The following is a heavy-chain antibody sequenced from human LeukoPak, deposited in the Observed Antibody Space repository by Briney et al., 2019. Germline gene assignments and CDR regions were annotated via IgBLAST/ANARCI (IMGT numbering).Heavy chain of an antibody. CDR2: IYQSKYT. CDR3: ARIRCSPGDDSCYNY. D-gene: IGHD2-21*01. CDR1: GVSFSDNY. Sequence: PSETLSLTCGVRGVSFSDNYWSWLRQSPGKGLEWIGEIYQSKYTTYNPSLKSQVPIWADTSVNQLSLRVTSVTAADTPIYYCARIRCSPGDDSCYNYWGGGTLVTVSS. J-gene: IGHJ4*02. V-gene: IGHV4-34*01.